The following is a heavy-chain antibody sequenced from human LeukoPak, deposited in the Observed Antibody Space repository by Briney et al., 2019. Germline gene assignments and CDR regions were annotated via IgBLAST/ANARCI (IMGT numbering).Heavy chain of an antibody. CDR1: GFTFSSYA. Sequence: GGSLRLSCAASGFTFSSYAMHWVRQAPGKGLEWVAVTSYDGSNKYYADSVKGRSTISRDNSKNTLYLQMNSLRAEDTAVYYCARTPTTVTKPDYWGQGTLVTVSS. CDR3: ARTPTTVTKPDY. V-gene: IGHV3-30-3*01. J-gene: IGHJ4*02. CDR2: TSYDGSNK. D-gene: IGHD4-17*01.